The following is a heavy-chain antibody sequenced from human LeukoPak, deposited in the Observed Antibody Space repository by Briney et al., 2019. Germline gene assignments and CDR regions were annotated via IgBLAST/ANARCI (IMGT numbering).Heavy chain of an antibody. V-gene: IGHV3-48*04. Sequence: GGSLRLSCAASGFTFSSYSMNWVRQAPGKGLEWVSSISSSSSTIYYADSVKGRFTISRDNAKNSLFLQINSLRAEDTAVYYCANGGTYSSGPWGQGTLVTVSS. D-gene: IGHD3-22*01. J-gene: IGHJ5*02. CDR3: ANGGTYSSGP. CDR2: ISSSSSTI. CDR1: GFTFSSYS.